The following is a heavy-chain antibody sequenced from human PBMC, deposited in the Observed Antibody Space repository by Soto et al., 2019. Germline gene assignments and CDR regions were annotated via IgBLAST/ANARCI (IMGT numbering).Heavy chain of an antibody. V-gene: IGHV2-70*11. J-gene: IGHJ4*02. D-gene: IGHD6-19*01. Sequence: SGPTLVNPTQTLTLTCTFSGFSLSTSGMCVSWIRQPPGKALEWLARIDWDDDKYYSTSLKTRLTISKDTSKNQVVLTMTNMDPVDTATYYCARMSSGWLHFDYWGQGTLVTVSS. CDR1: GFSLSTSGMC. CDR2: IDWDDDK. CDR3: ARMSSGWLHFDY.